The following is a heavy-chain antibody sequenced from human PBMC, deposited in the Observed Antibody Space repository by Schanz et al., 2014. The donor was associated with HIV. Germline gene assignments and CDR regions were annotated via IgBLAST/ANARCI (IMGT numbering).Heavy chain of an antibody. CDR2: IIPLFGTS. D-gene: IGHD2-21*02. J-gene: IGHJ4*02. CDR3: ARTYTGDWSTGAD. CDR1: GGTFINYA. V-gene: IGHV1-69*01. Sequence: QVQLVQSGAEVKMPGSSVKVFCRASGGTFINYAFSWVRQAPGQGLEWMGGIIPLFGTSNYAQKFQGRATITADESTSTAYMELSSLRSEDTAVYYCARTYTGDWSTGADWGQGTLVTVSS.